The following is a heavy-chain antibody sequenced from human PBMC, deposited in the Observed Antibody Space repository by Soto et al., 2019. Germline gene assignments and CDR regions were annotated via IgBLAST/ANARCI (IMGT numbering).Heavy chain of an antibody. J-gene: IGHJ4*02. CDR2: ICYSGST. CDR1: GFSRSNFC. Sequence: ILPLRCTVAGFSRSNFCLSWIRQPPVKGLEWIGYICYSGSTAYNPSLRIRVTMSLYTSNNQFSLMLSSVTAADTSVYDCARGKGNNPTFDSWVQGTQDTVSS. V-gene: IGHV4-59*01. CDR3: ARGKGNNPTFDS. D-gene: IGHD1-1*01.